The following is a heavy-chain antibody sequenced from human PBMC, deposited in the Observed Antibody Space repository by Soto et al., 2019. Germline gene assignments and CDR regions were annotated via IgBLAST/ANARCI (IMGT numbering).Heavy chain of an antibody. D-gene: IGHD3-22*01. CDR3: AKPLYYYDSSGDAFDI. J-gene: IGHJ3*02. CDR1: GFTFSSYG. V-gene: IGHV3-30*18. Sequence: LRLSCAASGFTFSSYGMHWVRQAPGKGLEWVAVISYDGSNKYYADSVKGRFTISRDNSKNTLYLQMNSLRVEDTAVYYCAKPLYYYDSSGDAFDIWGQGTMVTVSS. CDR2: ISYDGSNK.